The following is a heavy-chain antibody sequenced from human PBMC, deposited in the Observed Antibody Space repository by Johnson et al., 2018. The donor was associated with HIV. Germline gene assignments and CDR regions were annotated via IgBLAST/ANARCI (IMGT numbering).Heavy chain of an antibody. Sequence: VFLVESGGGLVQPGGSLRLSCAASGFTVSSNYMSWVRQAPGTGLEWVSVSYSGGSTYCADSVQGRFTISRDNSKSTLYLQMNSLRAEDTAVYYCAKDRRTYSSSADAFYIWGQGTMVTVSS. CDR3: AKDRRTYSSSADAFYI. V-gene: IGHV3-66*02. D-gene: IGHD6-6*01. CDR2: SYSGGST. J-gene: IGHJ3*02. CDR1: GFTVSSNY.